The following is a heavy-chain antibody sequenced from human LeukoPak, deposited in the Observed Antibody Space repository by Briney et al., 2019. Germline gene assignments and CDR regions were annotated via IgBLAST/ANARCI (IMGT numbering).Heavy chain of an antibody. CDR3: ARYTIFEFDP. V-gene: IGHV4-59*01. CDR2: IHYSGST. D-gene: IGHD3-3*01. Sequence: SETLSLTCTVSGGSISSYYWSWIRQPPGRGLEWIGYIHYSGSTNYNPSLQSRVTISVDTSKSQFSLKLSSVTAADTAVYYCARYTIFEFDPWGQGTLVTVSS. J-gene: IGHJ5*02. CDR1: GGSISSYY.